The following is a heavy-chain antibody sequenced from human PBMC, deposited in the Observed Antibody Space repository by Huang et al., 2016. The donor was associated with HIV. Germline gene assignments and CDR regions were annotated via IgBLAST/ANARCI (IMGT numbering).Heavy chain of an antibody. CDR2: INDSGAT. D-gene: IGHD3-3*01. Sequence: QVHLQQWGAGLLKPSETLTLTCAVSGASFTGNYWTWIRQTPGKGRDGIGEINDSGATSYNPCRESRVTSSIDRSKKQFSLRLSSMTAADTAVYYCARQWVLLDYLMGMDVWGQGTTVIVSS. CDR1: GASFTGNY. CDR3: ARQWVLLDYLMGMDV. V-gene: IGHV4-34*01. J-gene: IGHJ6*02.